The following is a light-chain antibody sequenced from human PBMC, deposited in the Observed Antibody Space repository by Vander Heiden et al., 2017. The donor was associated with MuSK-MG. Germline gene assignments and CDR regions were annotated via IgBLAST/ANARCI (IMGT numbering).Light chain of an antibody. CDR2: DAS. CDR3: QQRCRLPLT. V-gene: IGKV3-11*01. Sequence: EIVLTQSPATLSLSPGERATLSCRTSQSVSRLLAWYQQRPGQPPRLLVYDASNSATGIPTRFSGSGSGTDFTLTISSLEPEDFAVYYCQQRCRLPLTFGGGTTVEI. J-gene: IGKJ4*01. CDR1: QSVSRL.